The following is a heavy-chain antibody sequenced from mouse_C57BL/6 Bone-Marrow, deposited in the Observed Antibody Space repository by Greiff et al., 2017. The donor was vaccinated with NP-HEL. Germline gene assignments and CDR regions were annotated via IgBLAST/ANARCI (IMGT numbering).Heavy chain of an antibody. Sequence: QVTLKECGPGILQPSQTLSLTCSFSVFSLSTFGMGVSWIRQPSGKGLEWLAHIYWDEDKHYKPSLKSRLTISKDTSNNQVFLKITTVDTADTATYYSARDYYGEGTYWGQGTLVTVSA. D-gene: IGHD1-1*01. CDR3: ARDYYGEGTY. CDR1: VFSLSTFGMG. J-gene: IGHJ3*01. V-gene: IGHV8-9*01. CDR2: IYWDEDK.